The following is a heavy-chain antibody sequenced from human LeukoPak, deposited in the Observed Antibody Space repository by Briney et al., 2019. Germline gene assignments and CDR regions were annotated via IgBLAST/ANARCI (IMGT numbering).Heavy chain of an antibody. Sequence: SGTLSLTCTVSGDSIDSLDLWSWVRQPPGKGLEWIGEMYLSGTTHSNPSVKSRVTISIDKSKNQFFLNLSSVTAADTAVYYCAGLVGRYSSGLYYYYFDYWGQGTLVTVSS. V-gene: IGHV4-4*02. CDR1: GDSIDSLDL. D-gene: IGHD3-22*01. CDR2: MYLSGTT. CDR3: AGLVGRYSSGLYYYYFDY. J-gene: IGHJ4*02.